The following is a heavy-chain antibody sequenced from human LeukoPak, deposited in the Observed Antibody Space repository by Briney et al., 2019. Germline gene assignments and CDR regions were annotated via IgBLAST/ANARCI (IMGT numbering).Heavy chain of an antibody. Sequence: PSETLSLTCTVSGGSISSSSFYWGWIRQPPGMGLEWIGSVYYSRSRSTFYNPSLRSRLTISVDTSQSQFSLKLRSVTAADTAVYFCARESFGGASYLDPWGQGTLVTVSS. J-gene: IGHJ5*02. CDR2: VYYSRSRST. CDR3: ARESFGGASYLDP. CDR1: GGSISSSSFY. D-gene: IGHD2-21*01. V-gene: IGHV4-39*01.